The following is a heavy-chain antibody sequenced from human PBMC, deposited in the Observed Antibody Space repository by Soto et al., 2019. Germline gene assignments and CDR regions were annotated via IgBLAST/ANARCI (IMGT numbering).Heavy chain of an antibody. V-gene: IGHV4-30-4*01. D-gene: IGHD5-18*01. Sequence: PSETLSLTCTVSGGSISSGDYYWSWIRQPPGKGLEWIGYIYYSGSTYYNPSLKSRVTISVDTSKNQFSLKLSSVTAADTAVYYCARDQDTALTTHYYYGMDVWGQGTTVTVSS. CDR2: IYYSGST. CDR3: ARDQDTALTTHYYYGMDV. CDR1: GGSISSGDYY. J-gene: IGHJ6*02.